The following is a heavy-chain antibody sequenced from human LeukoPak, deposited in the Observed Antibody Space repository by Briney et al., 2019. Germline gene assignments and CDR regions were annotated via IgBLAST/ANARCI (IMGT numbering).Heavy chain of an antibody. Sequence: SVKVSCTASGGTFSSYAISWVRQAPGQGLEWMGGIIPIFGTANYAQKFQGRVTITADESTSTAYMELSSLRSEDTAVYYCARLWDPGTTTPYGMDVWGQGTTVTVSS. D-gene: IGHD1-1*01. CDR3: ARLWDPGTTTPYGMDV. CDR1: GGTFSSYA. V-gene: IGHV1-69*01. J-gene: IGHJ6*02. CDR2: IIPIFGTA.